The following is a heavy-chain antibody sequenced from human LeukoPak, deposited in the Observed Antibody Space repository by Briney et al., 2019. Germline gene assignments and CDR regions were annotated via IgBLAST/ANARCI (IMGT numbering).Heavy chain of an antibody. CDR3: ARAPYDSVWGSYRGFDY. Sequence: GGSLRLSCAASGFTFSSYAMHWVRQAPGKGLEWVAVISCGGSNKYYADSVKGRFTISRDNSKNTLYLQMNSLRAEDTAVYYCARAPYDSVWGSYRGFDYWGQGTLVTVSS. CDR2: ISCGGSNK. CDR1: GFTFSSYA. V-gene: IGHV3-30-3*01. J-gene: IGHJ4*02. D-gene: IGHD3-16*02.